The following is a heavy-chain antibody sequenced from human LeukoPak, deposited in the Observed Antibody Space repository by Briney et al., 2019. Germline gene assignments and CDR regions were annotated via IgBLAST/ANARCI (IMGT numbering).Heavy chain of an antibody. D-gene: IGHD1-14*01. V-gene: IGHV3-73*01. CDR3: TRPYDHSDY. CDR2: IKSKAYNYAT. J-gene: IGHJ4*02. Sequence: GGSLRLSCAASGFTFSGSAIHWVRQASGKGLEWIGRIKSKAYNYATTYAASVKGRFSISRDDSKSTAYLQMNSLKTEDTAVYYCTRPYDHSDYWGQGTLATVSS. CDR1: GFTFSGSA.